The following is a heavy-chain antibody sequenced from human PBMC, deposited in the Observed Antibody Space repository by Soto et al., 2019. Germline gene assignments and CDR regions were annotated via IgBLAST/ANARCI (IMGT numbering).Heavy chain of an antibody. D-gene: IGHD6-6*01. CDR3: AKGSASARPYFFDS. J-gene: IGHJ4*02. CDR1: GFTFTNYV. Sequence: PGGSLRLSCAASGFTFTNYVMSWVRQAPGKGLDWVSAVTGGGGDTWYADTAKGRFTISRDNSKNTLYLQMNSLRAEDTAIYYCAKGSASARPYFFDSWGQGTLVTVSS. V-gene: IGHV3-23*01. CDR2: VTGGGGDT.